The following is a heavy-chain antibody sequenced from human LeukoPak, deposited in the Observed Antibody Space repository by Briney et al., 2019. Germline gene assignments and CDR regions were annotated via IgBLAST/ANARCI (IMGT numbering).Heavy chain of an antibody. D-gene: IGHD6-6*01. Sequence: ASVKVSCKASGYTFTSYDINWVRQATGQGLEWMGWMNPNSGNTGYAQKFQGRVTITRNTSISTAYMELSSLRSEDTAVYYCARGHSGAARRGGYYYYYYMDVWGKGTTVTVSS. CDR1: GYTFTSYD. CDR3: ARGHSGAARRGGYYYYYYMDV. J-gene: IGHJ6*03. V-gene: IGHV1-8*03. CDR2: MNPNSGNT.